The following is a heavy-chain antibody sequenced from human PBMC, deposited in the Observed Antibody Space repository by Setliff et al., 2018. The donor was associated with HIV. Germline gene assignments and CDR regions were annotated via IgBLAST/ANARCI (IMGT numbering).Heavy chain of an antibody. CDR2: IYYSGNT. CDR1: GGSISSSSYY. D-gene: IGHD1-26*01. CDR3: ASMERGRETYWENY. J-gene: IGHJ4*02. Sequence: PSETLSLTCTVSGGSISSSSYYWGWIRQPPGKGLEWIGSIYYSGNTYYNPSLKSRVTISVDTSKNQFSLKLSSVTAADTAVYYCASMERGRETYWENYWGQGTPVTVSS. V-gene: IGHV4-39*07.